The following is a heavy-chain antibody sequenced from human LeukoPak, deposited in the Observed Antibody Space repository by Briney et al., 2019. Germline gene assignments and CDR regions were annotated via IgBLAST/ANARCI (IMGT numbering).Heavy chain of an antibody. CDR3: VRENHESQLVHHYFDY. V-gene: IGHV1-46*01. CDR1: GYTFTSYY. CDR2: INPSGGST. Sequence: ASVKVSRKASGYTFTSYYMHWVRQAPGQGLEWMGIINPSGGSTSYAQKFQGRVTMTRDTSTSTVYMELSSLRSEDTAVYYCVRENHESQLVHHYFDYWGQGTLVTVSS. J-gene: IGHJ4*02. D-gene: IGHD6-6*01.